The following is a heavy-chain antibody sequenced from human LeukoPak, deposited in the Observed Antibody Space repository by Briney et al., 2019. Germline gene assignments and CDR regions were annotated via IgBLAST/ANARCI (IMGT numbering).Heavy chain of an antibody. CDR3: AGGATYYYDSSGYYYPRGYFDY. Sequence: ASVKVSCKASGYTFTSYGISWVRQAPGQGLEWMGWISAYNGNTNYAQKLQGRVTMTTDTSTSTAYMELRSLRSDDTAVYYCAGGATYYYDSSGYYYPRGYFDYWGQGTLVTVSS. D-gene: IGHD3-22*01. CDR1: GYTFTSYG. V-gene: IGHV1-18*01. CDR2: ISAYNGNT. J-gene: IGHJ4*02.